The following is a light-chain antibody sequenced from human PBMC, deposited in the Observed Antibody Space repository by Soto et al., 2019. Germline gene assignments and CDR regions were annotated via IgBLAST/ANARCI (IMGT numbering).Light chain of an antibody. J-gene: IGLJ2*01. CDR3: CSYAGSYTFVV. CDR1: SSDVGGYNY. Sequence: QSVLTQPRSVSGSPGQSVTISCTGTSSDVGGYNYVSWYQQHPGKAPKLMIYDVSKRPSGVPDRFSGSKSGNTASLTISGLQAEDEADYYCCSYAGSYTFVVFGRGTKLTVL. V-gene: IGLV2-11*01. CDR2: DVS.